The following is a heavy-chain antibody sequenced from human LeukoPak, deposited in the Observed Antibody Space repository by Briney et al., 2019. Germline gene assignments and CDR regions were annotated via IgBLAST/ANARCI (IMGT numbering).Heavy chain of an antibody. J-gene: IGHJ1*01. CDR3: ARDSSEFRSLIPH. CDR2: ITPMFGTA. Sequence: SVKVSCKASGGTFSNYAISWVRQAPGQGLEWMGGITPMFGTAKYAQRFQGRVTITADESTSTAYMELSSLRSEDTAVYYCARDSSEFRSLIPHWGQGTLVTVSS. CDR1: GGTFSNYA. D-gene: IGHD2-21*01. V-gene: IGHV1-69*13.